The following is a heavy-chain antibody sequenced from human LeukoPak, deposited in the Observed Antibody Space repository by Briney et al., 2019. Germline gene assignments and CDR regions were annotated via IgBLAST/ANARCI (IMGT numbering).Heavy chain of an antibody. V-gene: IGHV4-4*07. Sequence: QSSETLSLTCTVSGGSISPYFWSWIRQPAGKGLEYLGRISSTGNTNYNPSLRSRVTMSVDTSKNQFSLNLRSVTAADTAVYYSARDRVHDSDYWGQGILVIVSS. D-gene: IGHD2-21*02. CDR2: ISSTGNT. CDR1: GGSISPYF. CDR3: ARDRVHDSDY. J-gene: IGHJ4*02.